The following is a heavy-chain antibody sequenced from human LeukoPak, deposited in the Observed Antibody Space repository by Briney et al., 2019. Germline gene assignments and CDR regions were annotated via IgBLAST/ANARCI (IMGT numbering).Heavy chain of an antibody. Sequence: TSETLSLTCTVFGGSISSSSSYWGWIRQSPGKGLEWIGNIYYSGSTYYNPSLKSRVTISVDTSKNQFSLNLSSVTAADTAVYYCARVKAYGDYSAWGQGTLVTVSS. CDR2: IYYSGST. CDR1: GGSISSSSSY. J-gene: IGHJ5*02. D-gene: IGHD4-17*01. V-gene: IGHV4-39*07. CDR3: ARVKAYGDYSA.